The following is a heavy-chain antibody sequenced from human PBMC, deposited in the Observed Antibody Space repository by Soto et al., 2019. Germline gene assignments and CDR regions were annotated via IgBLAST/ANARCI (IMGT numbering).Heavy chain of an antibody. Sequence: ASVKVSCQASGGTYSSYTISWVRQAPGQGLEWMGWINASNGITKYSQKFQGRVTITRDTSASTAYMELSSLRSEDTAVYYCARDLGYCSGGSCWGQGTLVTVSS. CDR3: ARDLGYCSGGSC. V-gene: IGHV1-3*01. J-gene: IGHJ4*02. CDR2: INASNGIT. CDR1: GGTYSSYT. D-gene: IGHD2-15*01.